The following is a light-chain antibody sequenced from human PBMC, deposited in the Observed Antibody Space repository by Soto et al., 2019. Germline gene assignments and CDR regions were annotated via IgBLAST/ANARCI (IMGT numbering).Light chain of an antibody. CDR1: QSFRGL. J-gene: IGKJ5*01. Sequence: VLTQAPVTLSLSQGERATLSCRARQSFRGLLAWYQQKPGQAPRRLIYDAYIRATGIPPRFSGSGSGTDFTLTISSLEPEDSAVYYCQQRHMWPITFGQGTRLDIK. V-gene: IGKV3-11*01. CDR2: DAY. CDR3: QQRHMWPIT.